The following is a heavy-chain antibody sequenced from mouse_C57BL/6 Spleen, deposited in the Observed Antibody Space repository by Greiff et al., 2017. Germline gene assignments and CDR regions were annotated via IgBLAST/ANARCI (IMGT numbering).Heavy chain of an antibody. V-gene: IGHV1-80*01. CDR1: GYAFSSYW. D-gene: IGHD4-1*01. J-gene: IGHJ2*01. Sequence: VKLQQSGAGLVQPGASVKISCKASGYAFSSYWMNGVKQRPGKGLEWIGQIYPGDGDTTYNGKFKGKATMTADKSSSTAYMQLTSLTAEDSAVYFCARLGAGYWGQGTTLTVSS. CDR2: IYPGDGDT. CDR3: ARLGAGY.